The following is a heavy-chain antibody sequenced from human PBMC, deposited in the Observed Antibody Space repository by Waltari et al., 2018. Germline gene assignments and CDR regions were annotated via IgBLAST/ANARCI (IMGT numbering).Heavy chain of an antibody. CDR1: GGSISSSSYY. V-gene: IGHV4-39*07. J-gene: IGHJ4*02. D-gene: IGHD5-12*01. Sequence: QVQLQESGPGLVKPSETLSLTCTVSGGSISSSSYYWGWIRQPPGKGLEWIGSIYYSGSTYYNPSLKSRVTISVDTSKNQFSLKLSSVTAADTAVYYCARQTRWLQLLGWFDYWGQGTLVTVSS. CDR2: IYYSGST. CDR3: ARQTRWLQLLGWFDY.